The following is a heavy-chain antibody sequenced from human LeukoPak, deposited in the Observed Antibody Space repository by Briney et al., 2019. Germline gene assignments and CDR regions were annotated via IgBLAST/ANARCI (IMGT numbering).Heavy chain of an antibody. CDR2: FDPEDGET. D-gene: IGHD6-25*01. J-gene: IGHJ4*02. CDR3: ATDRLKGSTRY. CDR1: GYTPTEIS. Sequence: VAAMKGSCQGFGYTPTEISLHMGGDAPGKGVEWMGGFDPEDGETIYAQKFQGRVTMTEDTSTDTAYMELSSLRSEDTAVYYCATDRLKGSTRYWGQGTLVTVSS. V-gene: IGHV1-24*01.